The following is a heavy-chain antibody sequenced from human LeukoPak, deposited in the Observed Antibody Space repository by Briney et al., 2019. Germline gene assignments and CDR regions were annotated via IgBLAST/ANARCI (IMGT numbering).Heavy chain of an antibody. CDR3: ARERDSSGYRLNDY. Sequence: PGGSLRLSCAASGLTFSRYGMHWVRQAPGKGLEWVAYIRYDGSYKHYADSVKGRFTISRDNSKNTLYLQMNSLRAEDTAVYYCARERDSSGYRLNDYWGQGTLVTVSS. CDR2: IRYDGSYK. V-gene: IGHV3-30*02. J-gene: IGHJ4*02. D-gene: IGHD3-22*01. CDR1: GLTFSRYG.